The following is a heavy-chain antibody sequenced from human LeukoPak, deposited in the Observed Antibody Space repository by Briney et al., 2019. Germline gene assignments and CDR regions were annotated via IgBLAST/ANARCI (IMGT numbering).Heavy chain of an antibody. Sequence: PSETLSLTCSVSGVSISTYYWSWLRQSPGRGLEWIGYSYYNGNTNTNYNPSLKSRVTISVDTSKNQFSLKLSSVTAADTAVYYCARERDGSSTYMDVWGKGTTVTVSS. CDR2: SYYNGNTNT. CDR1: GVSISTYY. V-gene: IGHV4-59*01. D-gene: IGHD2-2*01. J-gene: IGHJ6*03. CDR3: ARERDGSSTYMDV.